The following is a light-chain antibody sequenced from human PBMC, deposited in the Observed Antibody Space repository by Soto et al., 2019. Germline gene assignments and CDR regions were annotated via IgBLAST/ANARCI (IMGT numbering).Light chain of an antibody. V-gene: IGLV2-14*01. CDR1: SSDVGSYNY. CDR3: SSYTSGSTLYV. J-gene: IGLJ1*01. Sequence: QSVLTQPASVSGSPGQSITISCTGTSSDVGSYNYVSWYQHHPGKAPRLMIYASRNRPSGVSHRFSGSRSGNTASLTISGLQAEDEADYYCSSYTSGSTLYVFGTGTKVTVL. CDR2: ASR.